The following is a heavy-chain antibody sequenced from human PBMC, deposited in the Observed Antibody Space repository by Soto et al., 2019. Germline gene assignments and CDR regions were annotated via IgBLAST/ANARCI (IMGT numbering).Heavy chain of an antibody. J-gene: IGHJ5*02. CDR1: GGTFSSYA. CDR2: IIPIFGTA. CDR3: ARGDTMVRGVPEGFDP. V-gene: IGHV1-69*01. D-gene: IGHD3-10*01. Sequence: QVQLVQSGAEVKKPGSSVKVSCKASGGTFSSYAISWVRQAPGQGLEWMGGIIPIFGTANYAQKFQGRVTITADESTSTAYMELSCLRSEDTAVYYCARGDTMVRGVPEGFDPWGQGTLVTVSS.